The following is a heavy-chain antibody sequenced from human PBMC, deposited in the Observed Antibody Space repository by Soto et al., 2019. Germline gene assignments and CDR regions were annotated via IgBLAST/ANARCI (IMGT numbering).Heavy chain of an antibody. CDR1: GFTFSSYG. D-gene: IGHD5-18*01. J-gene: IGHJ4*02. Sequence: QVQLVESGGGVVQPGRSLRLSCAASGFTFSSYGMHWVRQAPGKGLEWVAVISYDGSNKYYADSVKGRFTISRDNSKNTLYLQMNSLRAEDTAVYYCAKDRIQLWSVFDYWGQGTLVTVSS. CDR3: AKDRIQLWSVFDY. V-gene: IGHV3-30*18. CDR2: ISYDGSNK.